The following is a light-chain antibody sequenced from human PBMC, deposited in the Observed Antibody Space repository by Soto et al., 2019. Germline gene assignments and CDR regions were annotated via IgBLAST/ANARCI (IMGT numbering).Light chain of an antibody. V-gene: IGLV2-11*01. Sequence: QSALTQPRSVSGSPGQSVTISCTGASNNVGGYNYVSWYQHHPGKVPQLIIYDVTKRPSGVPDRFSGSKSGNTASLTITGLQAEDESDYYCQSYDNRLSAGVFGGGTKLTVL. CDR1: SNNVGGYNY. CDR2: DVT. CDR3: QSYDNRLSAGV. J-gene: IGLJ3*02.